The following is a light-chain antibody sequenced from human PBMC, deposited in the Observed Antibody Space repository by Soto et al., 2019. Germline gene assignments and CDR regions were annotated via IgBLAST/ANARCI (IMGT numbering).Light chain of an antibody. V-gene: IGKV3-11*01. CDR1: QSVFNY. J-gene: IGKJ1*01. CDR3: QHRSNWPGT. Sequence: EIVLTQSPGSLSLSPGERATLSCRASQSVFNYLAWYQQKPGQAPRLLIYDVSDRATGIPARFTGSGSGTDFTLTISSLEPEDFAVYYCQHRSNWPGTFGQGTKVDIK. CDR2: DVS.